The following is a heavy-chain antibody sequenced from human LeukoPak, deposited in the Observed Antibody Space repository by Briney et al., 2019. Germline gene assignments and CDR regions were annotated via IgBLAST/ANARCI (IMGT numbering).Heavy chain of an antibody. CDR3: ARAVDYGDSTWDY. D-gene: IGHD4-17*01. CDR2: ISSSGSTI. J-gene: IGHJ4*02. CDR1: GFTFSSYE. Sequence: GGSLRLSCAASGFTFSSYEMNWVRQAPGKGLEWVSYISSSGSTIYYADSVKGRFTISRDNAKNSLYLQMNSLRAEDTAVYYCARAVDYGDSTWDYWGQGTLVTVSS. V-gene: IGHV3-48*03.